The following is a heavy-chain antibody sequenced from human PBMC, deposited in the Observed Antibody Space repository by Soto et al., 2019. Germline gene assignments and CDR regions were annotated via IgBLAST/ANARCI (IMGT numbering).Heavy chain of an antibody. D-gene: IGHD3-16*01. Sequence: PGESLKISCKGSGYNFTSHWIGWVRQVPGKGLEWMGIIYPDDSDVRYSPSFQGQVTLSVDKSIETAYLQWSSLKASDTAMYYCARLGSILINSYGGPPGYWGQGTLVTVSS. J-gene: IGHJ4*02. CDR3: ARLGSILINSYGGPPGY. CDR1: GYNFTSHW. V-gene: IGHV5-51*01. CDR2: IYPDDSDV.